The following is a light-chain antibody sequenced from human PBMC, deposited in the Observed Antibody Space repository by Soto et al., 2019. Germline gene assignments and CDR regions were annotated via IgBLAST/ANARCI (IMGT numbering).Light chain of an antibody. CDR3: QKWDTGARVV. J-gene: IGLJ2*01. CDR1: SGHSSYA. CDR2: LSSDGSH. V-gene: IGLV4-69*01. Sequence: QPVLTQSPSASASLGASVKLTCTLSSGHSSYAIAWHQQQPEKGPRYLMKLSSDGSHSKGDGIPDRFSGSSSGAERYLTNCRLQSEDKADYHCQKWDTGARVVFGGRTQLTVL.